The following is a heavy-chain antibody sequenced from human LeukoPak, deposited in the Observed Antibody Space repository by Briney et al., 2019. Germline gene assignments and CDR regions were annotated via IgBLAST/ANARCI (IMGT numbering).Heavy chain of an antibody. V-gene: IGHV3-9*01. CDR2: ISWNSGSI. D-gene: IGHD3-22*01. CDR3: AKVSSGYYSN. Sequence: PGGSLRLSCAASGFTFDDYAMHWVRQAPGKGLEWVSGISWNSGSIGYADSVKGRFTISRDNAKNSLYLQMNSLRAEDTALYYCAKVSSGYYSNWGQGTLVTVSS. J-gene: IGHJ4*02. CDR1: GFTFDDYA.